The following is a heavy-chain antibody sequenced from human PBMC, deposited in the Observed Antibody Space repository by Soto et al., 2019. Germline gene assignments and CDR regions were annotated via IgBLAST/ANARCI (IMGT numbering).Heavy chain of an antibody. CDR2: ISYDGSTK. J-gene: IGHJ5*02. CDR3: ARAQSSTVVTSSHFDP. V-gene: IGHV3-30*03. D-gene: IGHD2-21*02. CDR1: GFTFINFG. Sequence: GGSLRLSCAASGFTFINFGMAWVRQGPGKGLEWVAIISYDGSTKYYGDSVKGRFTISRDNSKSTVYLQLNSLRPEDTAVYYCARAQSSTVVTSSHFDPWGQGTLVTVSS.